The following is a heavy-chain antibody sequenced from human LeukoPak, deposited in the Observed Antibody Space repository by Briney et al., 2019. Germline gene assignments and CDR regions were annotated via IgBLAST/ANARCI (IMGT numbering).Heavy chain of an antibody. D-gene: IGHD3-10*01. V-gene: IGHV4-39*07. Sequence: ASETLSLTCTVSGGSISSSSYYWGWIRQPPGKGLEWIGSIYYSGSTYYNPSLKSRVTISVDTSKNQFSLKLSSVTAADTAVYYCARDPAISESGPEAHYYYYYMDVWGKGTTVTVSS. J-gene: IGHJ6*03. CDR2: IYYSGST. CDR3: ARDPAISESGPEAHYYYYYMDV. CDR1: GGSISSSSYY.